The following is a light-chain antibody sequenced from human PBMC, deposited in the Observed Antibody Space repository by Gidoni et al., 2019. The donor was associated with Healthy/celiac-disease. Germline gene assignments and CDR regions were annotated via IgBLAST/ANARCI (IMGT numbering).Light chain of an antibody. CDR1: SSNIGSNY. CDR3: AAWDDSLSGLWV. Sequence: QSVLTQPPSASGTPGQRVTISCSGSSSNIGSNYVSWYQQLPGPAPKLLIYRNNQRPSGVPDRFSGSKSGTSASLAISGLRSEDEADYYCAAWDDSLSGLWVFGGGTKLTVL. V-gene: IGLV1-47*01. CDR2: RNN. J-gene: IGLJ3*02.